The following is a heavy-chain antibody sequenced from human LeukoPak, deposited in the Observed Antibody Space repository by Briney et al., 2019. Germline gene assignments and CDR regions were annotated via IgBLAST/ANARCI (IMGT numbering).Heavy chain of an antibody. CDR1: GGSVSSSNW. CDR2: IYHSGSA. J-gene: IGHJ4*02. V-gene: IGHV4-4*02. CDR3: ARAAILGKSWYFDY. D-gene: IGHD7-27*01. Sequence: KSSETLSLTCTVSGGSVSSSNWWSWVRQPPGKGLEWLGEIYHSGSASYNASLKSRVTMSIDESKNQVSLKLTSVTAADTAVYYCARAAILGKSWYFDYWGQGTLVTVSS.